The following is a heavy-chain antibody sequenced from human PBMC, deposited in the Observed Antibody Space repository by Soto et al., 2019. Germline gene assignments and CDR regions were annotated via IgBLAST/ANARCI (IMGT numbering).Heavy chain of an antibody. CDR1: GISTDNYY. V-gene: IGHV4-4*07. CDR2: IYSSGTT. Sequence: SETLSLTCTVSGISTDNYYCSWIQQSAGKGLEWIGRIYSSGTTNYNPSLKSRVTMSVDMSKSQFSLNVRSVTAADTAVYYCVRDVGGSGWFAPWGQGTLVTVSS. J-gene: IGHJ5*02. CDR3: VRDVGGSGWFAP.